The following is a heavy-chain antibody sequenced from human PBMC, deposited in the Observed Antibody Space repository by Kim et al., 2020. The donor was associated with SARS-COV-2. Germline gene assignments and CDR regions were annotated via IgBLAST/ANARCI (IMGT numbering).Heavy chain of an antibody. CDR2: MNPESGNS. D-gene: IGHD3-10*01. CDR1: GYNFINYD. Sequence: ASVKVSCQTSGYNFINYDIIWVRQAPGQGLEWMGWMNPESGNSGYALKFQGRVTMTRDNSLRTAYMELSTLRSEDTAVYYCARTMYHYGAGSSWTNDIWF. CDR3: ARTMYHYGAGSSWTNDIWF. V-gene: IGHV1-8*02. J-gene: IGHJ5*01.